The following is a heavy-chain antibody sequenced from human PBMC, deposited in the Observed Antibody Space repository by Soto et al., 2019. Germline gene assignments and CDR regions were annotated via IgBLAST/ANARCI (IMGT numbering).Heavy chain of an antibody. CDR1: GYTFTSYY. V-gene: IGHV1-46*01. CDR3: ASNPPHYDFWSGYYSNYYYYYGMDV. D-gene: IGHD3-3*01. CDR2: INPSGGST. J-gene: IGHJ6*02. Sequence: QVQLVQSGAEVKKPGASVKVSCKASGYTFTSYYMHWVRQAPGQGLEWMGIINPSGGSTSYAQKFQGGVTMTRDTSTSTVYMELSSLRSEDTAVYYCASNPPHYDFWSGYYSNYYYYYGMDVWGQGTTVTVSS.